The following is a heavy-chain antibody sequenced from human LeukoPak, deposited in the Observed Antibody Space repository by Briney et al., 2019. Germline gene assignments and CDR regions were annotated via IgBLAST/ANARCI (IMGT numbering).Heavy chain of an antibody. CDR1: GYTFTSYD. CDR2: MNPNSGNT. Sequence: ASVKVSCKASGYTFTSYDINWVRQATGQGIEWMGWMNPNSGNTGYAQKFQGRVTMTRNTSISTAYMELSSLRSEDTAVYYCARGVAPGTIGYFDYWGQGTLVTVSS. V-gene: IGHV1-8*01. J-gene: IGHJ4*02. D-gene: IGHD2-8*01. CDR3: ARGVAPGTIGYFDY.